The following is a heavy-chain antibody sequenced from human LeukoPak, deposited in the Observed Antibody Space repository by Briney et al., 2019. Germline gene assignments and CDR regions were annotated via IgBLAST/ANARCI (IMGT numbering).Heavy chain of an antibody. D-gene: IGHD3-10*01. V-gene: IGHV3-7*01. CDR2: IARDGSQK. J-gene: IGHJ4*02. CDR1: GFTFSSYW. Sequence: GGSLRLSCAASGFTFSSYWMSWVRQAPGKGLEWVANIARDGSQKSYIDSVRGRFTISRDNAKNSLYLQMNSLRDEDTAVYYCAGLDHGSDYWGQGALVTVSS. CDR3: AGLDHGSDY.